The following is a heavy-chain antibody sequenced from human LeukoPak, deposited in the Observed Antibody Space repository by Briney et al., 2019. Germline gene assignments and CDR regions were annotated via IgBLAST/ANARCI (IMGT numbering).Heavy chain of an antibody. CDR2: IYYSGST. V-gene: IGHV4-39*01. J-gene: IGHJ4*02. Sequence: SETLSLTCTVSGGSISSGIYYWGWIRQPPGKGLEWIGSIYYSGSTYYNPSLKSRVTISVDTSKNQFSLKLSSVTAADTAVYYCARLGVVVAATSLDYWGQGTLVTVSS. D-gene: IGHD2-15*01. CDR1: GGSISSGIYY. CDR3: ARLGVVVAATSLDY.